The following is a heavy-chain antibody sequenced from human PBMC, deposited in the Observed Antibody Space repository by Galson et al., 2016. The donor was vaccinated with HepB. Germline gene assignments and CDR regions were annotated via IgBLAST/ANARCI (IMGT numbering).Heavy chain of an antibody. CDR1: GESFSDYY. D-gene: IGHD3-16*01. V-gene: IGHV4-34*01. J-gene: IGHJ4*02. CDR2: ISHTGST. CDR3: ARTKNYYDAEDYYPAFDY. Sequence: ETLSLTCDVSGESFSDYYWNWIRQSPGTGLEWIGDISHTGSTNYNPSLKRRVTMSIDTSKNQFSLKMLSVTAADTAVYYCARTKNYYDAEDYYPAFDYWGQGALVTVSS.